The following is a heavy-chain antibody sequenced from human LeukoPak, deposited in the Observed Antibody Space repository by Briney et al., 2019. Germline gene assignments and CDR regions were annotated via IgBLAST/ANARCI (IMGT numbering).Heavy chain of an antibody. Sequence: ASVKVSCNASGYTFTGYYMHWVRQAPGQGLEWMGWINPNSGGTNYAQKFQGRVTMTRDTSISTAYMELSRLRSDDTAVYYCARVEEYDYVWGSYRTLDYWGQGTLVTVSS. D-gene: IGHD3-16*02. V-gene: IGHV1-2*02. CDR3: ARVEEYDYVWGSYRTLDY. J-gene: IGHJ4*02. CDR2: INPNSGGT. CDR1: GYTFTGYY.